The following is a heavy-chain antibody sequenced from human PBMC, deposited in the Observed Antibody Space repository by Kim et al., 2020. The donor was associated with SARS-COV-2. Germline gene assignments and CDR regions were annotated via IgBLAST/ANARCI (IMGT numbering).Heavy chain of an antibody. V-gene: IGHV5-10-1*01. CDR2: IDPSDSYT. CDR1: GYSFTSYW. Sequence: GESLKISCKGSGYSFTSYWISWVRQMPGKGLEWMGRIDPSDSYTNYSPSFQGHVTISADKSISTAYLQWSSLKAADTAMYYCARQNYGSGVYVDYWGQGTLVTVSS. J-gene: IGHJ4*02. D-gene: IGHD3-10*01. CDR3: ARQNYGSGVYVDY.